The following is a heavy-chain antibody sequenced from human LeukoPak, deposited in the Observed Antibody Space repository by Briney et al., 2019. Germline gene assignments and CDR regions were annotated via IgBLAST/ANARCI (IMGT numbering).Heavy chain of an antibody. Sequence: SETLSLTCTVSGGSISSYYWSWVRQPPGKGLEWIGFVYYTGSTNYSPSLKSRVTISVDTSKNQFSLKLRSVTAADTAVYYCARGFNWNDVVPLVFAFDIWGQGTMVTVSS. V-gene: IGHV4-59*01. CDR3: ARGFNWNDVVPLVFAFDI. D-gene: IGHD1-20*01. CDR2: VYYTGST. J-gene: IGHJ3*02. CDR1: GGSISSYY.